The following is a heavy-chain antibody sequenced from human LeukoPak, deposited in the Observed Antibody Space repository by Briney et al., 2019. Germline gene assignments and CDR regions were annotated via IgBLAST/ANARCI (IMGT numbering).Heavy chain of an antibody. CDR3: ARLVGYCSSTSCYRSYYYGMDV. D-gene: IGHD2-2*01. Sequence: SETLSLTCAVYGGSFSGYYWSWIRQPPGKGLEWSGEINHSGSTNYNPSLKSRVTISVDTSKNQFSLKLRSVTAADTAVCYCARLVGYCSSTSCYRSYYYGMDVWGQGTTVTVSS. V-gene: IGHV4-34*01. J-gene: IGHJ6*02. CDR1: GGSFSGYY. CDR2: INHSGST.